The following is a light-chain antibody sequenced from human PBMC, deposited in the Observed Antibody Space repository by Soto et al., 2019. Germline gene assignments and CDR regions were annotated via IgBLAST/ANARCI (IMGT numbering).Light chain of an antibody. Sequence: EIVMTQSPDSLAVSLGERATINCKSSQSVLYSSNNKNYLAWYQQRPGQPPKLLIYWASTRESGVPDRFSGSESGTDFTLTITSLQAEDVAVYYCQQYESTPPTFGQGTKLEIK. V-gene: IGKV4-1*01. CDR3: QQYESTPPT. CDR2: WAS. CDR1: QSVLYSSNNKNY. J-gene: IGKJ2*01.